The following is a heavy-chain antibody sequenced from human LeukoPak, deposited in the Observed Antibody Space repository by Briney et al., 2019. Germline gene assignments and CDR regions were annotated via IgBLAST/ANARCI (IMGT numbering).Heavy chain of an antibody. CDR1: GGSISSSSYY. Sequence: PSETLSLTCTVSGGSISSSSYYWGWIRQPPGKGLEWIGSIYYSGSTYYNPSLKSRVTISVDTSKNQFSLKLSSVTAADTAVYYCARAKYQPFNWFDPWGQGTLVTVSS. CDR2: IYYSGST. CDR3: ARAKYQPFNWFDP. D-gene: IGHD2-2*01. J-gene: IGHJ5*02. V-gene: IGHV4-39*01.